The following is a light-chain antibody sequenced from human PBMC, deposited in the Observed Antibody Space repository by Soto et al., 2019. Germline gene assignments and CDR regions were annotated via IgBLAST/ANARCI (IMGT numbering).Light chain of an antibody. Sequence: EIVLTQSPATLSLSPGERATLSCRASQSVSSYLAWYQQKPGQAPRLLIYDASNRATGIPARCSGSGSGTDFTLTISSLEPEDFAIYDCQQRSNWPPVTFGGGTKVEIK. V-gene: IGKV3-11*01. J-gene: IGKJ4*01. CDR3: QQRSNWPPVT. CDR1: QSVSSY. CDR2: DAS.